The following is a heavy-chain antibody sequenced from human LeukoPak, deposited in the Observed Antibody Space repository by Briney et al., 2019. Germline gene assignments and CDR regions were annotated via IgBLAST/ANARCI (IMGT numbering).Heavy chain of an antibody. CDR3: ATWRTAKTGFDY. CDR2: VSLAGQT. J-gene: IGHJ4*02. D-gene: IGHD1-1*01. Sequence: PSGTLSLTCDVSGGSISNTNWWSWVRQPPGQGLEWIGEVSLAGQTNYNPSLNGRVTMSLDESSNQLSLKLTSVTAADTAVYYCATWRTAKTGFDYWGQGTLVTLSS. V-gene: IGHV4-4*02. CDR1: GGSISNTNW.